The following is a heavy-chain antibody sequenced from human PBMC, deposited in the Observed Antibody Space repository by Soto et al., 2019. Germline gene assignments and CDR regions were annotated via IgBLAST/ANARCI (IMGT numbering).Heavy chain of an antibody. Sequence: SETLSLTCAVSGYSISSGYYWGWIRQPPGKGLEWIGSIYHSGSTYYNPSLKSRVTISVDTSKNQFSLKLSSVTAADTAVYYCAHRYGSSDGWFDPWGQGIMVTVSS. V-gene: IGHV4-38-2*01. CDR2: IYHSGST. CDR3: AHRYGSSDGWFDP. CDR1: GYSISSGYY. J-gene: IGHJ5*02. D-gene: IGHD5-18*01.